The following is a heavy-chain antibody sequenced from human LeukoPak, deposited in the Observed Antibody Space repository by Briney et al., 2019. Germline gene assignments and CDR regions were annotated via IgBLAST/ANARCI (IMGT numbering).Heavy chain of an antibody. CDR2: IYYSGST. J-gene: IGHJ4*02. CDR3: ASSLDGYIPAAIDY. CDR1: GGSISSGGYY. Sequence: SQTLSLTCTVSGGSISSGGYYWSWIRQHPGKGLEWIGYIYYSGSTNYNPSLKSRVTISVDTSKNQFSLKLSSVTAADTAVYYCASSLDGYIPAAIDYWGQGTLVTVSS. D-gene: IGHD5-24*01. V-gene: IGHV4-61*08.